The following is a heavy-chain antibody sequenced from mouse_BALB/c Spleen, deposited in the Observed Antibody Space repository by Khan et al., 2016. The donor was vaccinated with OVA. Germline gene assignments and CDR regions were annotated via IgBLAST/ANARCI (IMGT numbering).Heavy chain of an antibody. D-gene: IGHD4-1*01. CDR3: ARTGGYFDV. CDR2: INTYTGEP. J-gene: IGHJ1*01. CDR1: GYTFTNYG. Sequence: QIQLVQSGPELKKPGETVKISCKASGYTFTNYGMNWVKQAPGKGLKWMGWINTYTGEPTYADDFKGRFAFSLETSASTAYLQINNLKNEDAATYFCARTGGYFDVWGEGTTVTVSS. V-gene: IGHV9-3-1*01.